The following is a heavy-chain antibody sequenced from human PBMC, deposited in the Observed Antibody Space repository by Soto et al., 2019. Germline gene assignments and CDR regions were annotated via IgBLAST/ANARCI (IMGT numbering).Heavy chain of an antibody. D-gene: IGHD3-22*01. Sequence: PGGSLRLSCAASGFPFNIYAMSWVRQAPGKGLEWVSAISGSGGGTYYADSVEGRFTISRDNSNNTLYLQMSSLRAEDTAVYYCAKDPVTMIVVAPGPFDYWGQGTLVTVSS. CDR3: AKDPVTMIVVAPGPFDY. V-gene: IGHV3-23*01. J-gene: IGHJ4*02. CDR2: ISGSGGGT. CDR1: GFPFNIYA.